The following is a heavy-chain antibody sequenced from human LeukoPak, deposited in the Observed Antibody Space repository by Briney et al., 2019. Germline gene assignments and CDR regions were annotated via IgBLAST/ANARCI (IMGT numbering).Heavy chain of an antibody. CDR2: ISAYNGNT. V-gene: IGHV1-18*01. CDR3: ARWYYDFWSGYYQYYFDY. CDR1: GYTFTSYG. Sequence: GASVKVSCKASGYTFTSYGISWVRQAPGQGLEWMGWISAYNGNTNYAQKLQGRVTMTTDTSTSTAYMELRSLRSDDTAVYYCARWYYDFWSGYYQYYFDYWGQGTLVTVSS. J-gene: IGHJ4*02. D-gene: IGHD3-3*01.